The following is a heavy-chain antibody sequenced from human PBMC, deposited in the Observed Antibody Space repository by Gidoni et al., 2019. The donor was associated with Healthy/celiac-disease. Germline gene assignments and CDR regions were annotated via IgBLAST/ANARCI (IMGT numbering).Heavy chain of an antibody. CDR2: IYTSGST. Sequence: QVQLQESGPGLVKPSETLSLTCTVSGGSISSYYWSWIRQPAGKGLEWIGRIYTSGSTNYNPSLKSRVTMSVDTSKNQFSLKLSSVTAADTAVYYCARDDCSSTSCYWDYWGQGTLVTVSS. CDR3: ARDDCSSTSCYWDY. D-gene: IGHD2-2*01. J-gene: IGHJ4*02. CDR1: GGSISSYY. V-gene: IGHV4-4*07.